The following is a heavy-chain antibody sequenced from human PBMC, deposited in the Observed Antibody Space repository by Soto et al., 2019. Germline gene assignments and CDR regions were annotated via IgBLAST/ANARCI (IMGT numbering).Heavy chain of an antibody. Sequence: SQTLSLTCAISGDSVSSNSAAWNWIRQSPSRELEWLGRTYYRSKWYNDYAVSVKSRITINPDTSKNQFSLQLNSLTPEDTAVYYCARARLFSGYSYGYSSNWFDPWGQGTLVTVSS. V-gene: IGHV6-1*01. CDR1: GDSVSSNSAA. J-gene: IGHJ5*02. CDR3: ARARLFSGYSYGYSSNWFDP. CDR2: TYYRSKWYN. D-gene: IGHD5-18*01.